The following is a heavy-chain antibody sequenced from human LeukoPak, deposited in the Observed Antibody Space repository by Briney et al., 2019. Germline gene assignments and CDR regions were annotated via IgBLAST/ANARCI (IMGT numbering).Heavy chain of an antibody. CDR3: ARWALKGYYADV. Sequence: SETLSLTCTISGDSLGTYYWTWIRQPPAKGLEWIGYIYLGVSTNYNPSLKSRVTLSVDTSKNQFSLRLTSLTAADTATYYCARWALKGYYADVWGTGTTVIVSS. V-gene: IGHV4-4*09. J-gene: IGHJ6*04. D-gene: IGHD2-2*01. CDR1: GDSLGTYY. CDR2: IYLGVST.